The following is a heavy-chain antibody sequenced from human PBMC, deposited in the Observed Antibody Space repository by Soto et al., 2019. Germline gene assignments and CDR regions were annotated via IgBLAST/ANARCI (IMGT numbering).Heavy chain of an antibody. CDR2: IIPIFGTA. Sequence: SVKVSCKASGGTFSSYAISWVRQAPGQGLEWMGGIIPIFGTANYAQKFQGRVTITADESTSTAYMELSSLRSEDTAVYYCAREVMVRGVIIDPKDAFDIWGQGTMVTVSS. CDR3: AREVMVRGVIIDPKDAFDI. D-gene: IGHD3-10*01. CDR1: GGTFSSYA. V-gene: IGHV1-69*13. J-gene: IGHJ3*02.